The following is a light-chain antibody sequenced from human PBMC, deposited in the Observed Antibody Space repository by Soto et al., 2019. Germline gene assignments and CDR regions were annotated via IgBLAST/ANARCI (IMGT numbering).Light chain of an antibody. CDR3: SSYRSSSTLAV. CDR2: NVT. J-gene: IGLJ3*02. CDR1: RSDIGGYNF. V-gene: IGLV2-14*03. Sequence: QSVLTQPASVSGSPGQSITISCSGTRSDIGGYNFVSWYQQHPGKSPKLIIYNVTNRPSGVSHRLSGSKSGNTASLTISELQADDEADYYCSSYRSSSTLAVFGGGTALTVL.